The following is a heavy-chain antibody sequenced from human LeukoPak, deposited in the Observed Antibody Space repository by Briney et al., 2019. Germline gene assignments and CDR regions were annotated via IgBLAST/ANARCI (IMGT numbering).Heavy chain of an antibody. CDR3: ARGYCSSTSCYTHIGGVVDY. J-gene: IGHJ4*02. Sequence: SETLSLICTVSGGSISSGGYYWSWIRQHPGKGLEWIGYIYYSGSTCYNPSLKSRVTISVDTSKNQFSLKLSSVTAADTAVYYCARGYCSSTSCYTHIGGVVDYWGQGTLVTVSS. CDR2: IYYSGST. CDR1: GGSISSGGYY. D-gene: IGHD2-2*02. V-gene: IGHV4-31*03.